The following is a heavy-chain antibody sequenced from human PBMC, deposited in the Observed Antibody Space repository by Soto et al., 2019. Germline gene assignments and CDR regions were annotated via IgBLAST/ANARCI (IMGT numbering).Heavy chain of an antibody. CDR3: ARHVAAATRKFDP. V-gene: IGHV4-59*08. Sequence: PSETLSLTFTVSGGSISSEDWSWIRQPPGKGLEWIGYIYYSGSTNYNPSLKSRVTISVDTSKNQFSLKLSSVTAADTAVYYCARHVAAATRKFDPWGQGTLVTVSS. J-gene: IGHJ5*02. D-gene: IGHD6-13*01. CDR2: IYYSGST. CDR1: GGSISSED.